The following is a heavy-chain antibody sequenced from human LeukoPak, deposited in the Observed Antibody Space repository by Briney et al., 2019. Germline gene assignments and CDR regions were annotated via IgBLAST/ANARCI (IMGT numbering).Heavy chain of an antibody. CDR2: ISANSDTT. CDR1: GFTFSNYA. V-gene: IGHV3-23*01. J-gene: IGHJ4*02. CDR3: VKDFWPARDGGGYYSPFEY. D-gene: IGHD3-22*01. Sequence: QAGGSLRLSCAASGFTFSNYAMNWVRQAPGKGLEWVSGISANSDTTYYVDSVRGRFTISRDNSKNSVFLQMNSLRDADTAVYYCVKDFWPARDGGGYYSPFEYWGEGTLVTVSS.